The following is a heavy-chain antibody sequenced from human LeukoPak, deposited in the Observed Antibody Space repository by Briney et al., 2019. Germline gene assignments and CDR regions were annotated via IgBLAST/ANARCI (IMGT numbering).Heavy chain of an antibody. CDR2: INHSGST. CDR3: ASLHGDYPLGYYYYYGMDV. D-gene: IGHD4-17*01. Sequence: KASETLSLTCAVYGGSFSGYYWSWIRQPPGKGLEWIGEINHSGSTNYNPSLKSRVTISVDTSKNQFSLKLSSVTAADTAVYYCASLHGDYPLGYYYYYGMDVWGQGTTVTVSS. V-gene: IGHV4-34*01. J-gene: IGHJ6*02. CDR1: GGSFSGYY.